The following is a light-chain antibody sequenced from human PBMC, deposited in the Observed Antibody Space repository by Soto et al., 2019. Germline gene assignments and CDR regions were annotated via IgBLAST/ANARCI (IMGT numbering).Light chain of an antibody. CDR1: QSIRSD. CDR3: QQYNNWPPFT. CDR2: DAS. Sequence: EIVFTQSPATLSLSPGERATLSCRASQSIRSDLAWYQQRPGQAPRLLIYDASTRADGIPARFIGSGAGTEFTLTISSLQSEDFAVYHCQQYNNWPPFTFGPGTKVDIK. V-gene: IGKV3-15*01. J-gene: IGKJ3*01.